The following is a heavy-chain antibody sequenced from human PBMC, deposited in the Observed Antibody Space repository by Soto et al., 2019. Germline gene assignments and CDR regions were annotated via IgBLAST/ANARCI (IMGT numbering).Heavy chain of an antibody. J-gene: IGHJ4*02. V-gene: IGHV4-30-2*01. D-gene: IGHD5-12*01. CDR2: IYHSGST. Sequence: QLQLQESGSGLVKPSQTLSLTCAVSGGSISSGGYSWSWIRQPPGKGLEWIGYIYHSGSTYYNPSPQRRSTISVDGSKNQFSPEVSSVPAADTAVYYCAAGGGLPRYYWGQGTLVTVSS. CDR3: AAGGGLPRYY. CDR1: GGSISSGGYS.